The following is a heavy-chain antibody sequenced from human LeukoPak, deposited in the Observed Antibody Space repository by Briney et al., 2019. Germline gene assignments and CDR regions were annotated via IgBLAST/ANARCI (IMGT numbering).Heavy chain of an antibody. CDR2: IIPIFGTA. CDR3: TRALYYDFWSGLDP. D-gene: IGHD3-3*01. Sequence: SVKVSCKASGVTFSSYAISWVRQAPGQGLEWMGGIIPIFGTANYAQKFQGRVTITTDESTSTAYMELSSLRSEDTAVYYCTRALYYDFWSGLDPWGQGTLVTVSS. J-gene: IGHJ5*02. V-gene: IGHV1-69*05. CDR1: GVTFSSYA.